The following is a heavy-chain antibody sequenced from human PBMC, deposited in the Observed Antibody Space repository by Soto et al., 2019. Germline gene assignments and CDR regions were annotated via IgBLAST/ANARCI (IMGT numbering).Heavy chain of an antibody. D-gene: IGHD4-17*01. CDR2: IYYSGST. Sequence: SETLSLTCTVSGGSISSSSYYWGWIRQPPGKGLEWIGSIYYSGSTYYNPSLKSRVTLSVDTSKNQFSLKLSSVTAADTAVYYCASITAHGDYRFDYWGQGTLVTVSS. CDR1: GGSISSSSYY. J-gene: IGHJ4*02. V-gene: IGHV4-39*01. CDR3: ASITAHGDYRFDY.